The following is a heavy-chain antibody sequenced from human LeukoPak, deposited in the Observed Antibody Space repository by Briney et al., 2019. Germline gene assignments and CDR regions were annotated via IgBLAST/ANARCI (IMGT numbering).Heavy chain of an antibody. Sequence: GGSLRLSCAASGFTFSSYSMNWVRQAPGKGLEWVSSISSSSSYIYYADSVKGRFTISRDNSKNTLYLQMNSLRAEDTAVYYCAKDWGQWLVLGYFDYWGQGTLVTVSS. CDR1: GFTFSSYS. V-gene: IGHV3-21*01. CDR3: AKDWGQWLVLGYFDY. J-gene: IGHJ4*02. CDR2: ISSSSSYI. D-gene: IGHD6-19*01.